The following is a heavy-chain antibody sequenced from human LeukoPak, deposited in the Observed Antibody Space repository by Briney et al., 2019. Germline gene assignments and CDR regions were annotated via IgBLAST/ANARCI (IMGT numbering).Heavy chain of an antibody. CDR2: TYYRSKWYN. CDR3: PRAPGASYYDFWSGAVLITGKYMDV. J-gene: IGHJ6*03. D-gene: IGHD3-3*01. Sequence: SQTLSLTCAISGDSVSSNSAAWNWIRQSPSRGLEWLGRTYYRSKWYNDYAVSVKSRITINPDTSKNQFSLQLNSVTPEDTAVYYCPRAPGASYYDFWSGAVLITGKYMDVWAKGPRSPSP. V-gene: IGHV6-1*01. CDR1: GDSVSSNSAA.